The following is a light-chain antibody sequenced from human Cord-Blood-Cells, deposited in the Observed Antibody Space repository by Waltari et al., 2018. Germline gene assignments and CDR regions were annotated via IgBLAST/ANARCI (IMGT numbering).Light chain of an antibody. V-gene: IGKV3-15*01. CDR2: GAS. J-gene: IGKJ1*01. CDR1: QSVSSN. Sequence: EIVMTQSPATLSVSPGERATLSCRASQSVSSNLAWYQQKPGQAPRLLIYGASTRATGIPARFSGSGSVTEFTLTISILQSEDFAVYYCQQYNNGPRTFGQGTKVEI. CDR3: QQYNNGPRT.